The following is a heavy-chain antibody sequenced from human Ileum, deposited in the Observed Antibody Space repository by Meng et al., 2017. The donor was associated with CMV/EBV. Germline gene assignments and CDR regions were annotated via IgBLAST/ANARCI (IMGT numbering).Heavy chain of an antibody. D-gene: IGHD1-1*01. CDR2: IRSKAYGGTT. CDR1: GFTFGDYA. V-gene: IGHV3-49*04. Sequence: GESLKISCTASGFTFGDYAMSWVRQAPGKGLGWVGFIRSKAYGGTTEYAASVKGRFTISRDDSKSIAYLQMNSLKTEDTAVYYCTRDEANWNFMDLGYWGQGTLVTVSS. CDR3: TRDEANWNFMDLGY. J-gene: IGHJ4*02.